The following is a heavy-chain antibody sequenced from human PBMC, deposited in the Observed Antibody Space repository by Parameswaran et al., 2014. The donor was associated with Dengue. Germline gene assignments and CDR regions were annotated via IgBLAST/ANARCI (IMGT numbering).Heavy chain of an antibody. D-gene: IGHD3-16*02. CDR3: ASITFGGVIVDY. CDR2: IYYSGST. V-gene: IGHV4-39*01. J-gene: IGHJ4*02. Sequence: WIRQPPGKGLEWIGSIYYSGSTYYNPSLKSRVTISVDTSKNQFSLKLSSVTAADTAVYYCASITFGGVIVDYWGQGTLVTVSS.